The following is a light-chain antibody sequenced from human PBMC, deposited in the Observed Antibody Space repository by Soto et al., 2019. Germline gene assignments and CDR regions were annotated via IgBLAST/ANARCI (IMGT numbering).Light chain of an antibody. CDR1: QSVSRN. J-gene: IGKJ1*01. CDR2: DAS. V-gene: IGKV3-15*01. Sequence: EIVMTQSPATLSVSPGGETTLSCRASQSVSRNLAWYQQKPGQAPSLLIFDASTRATGVPARFSGSGSGTEFTLTISSLQSEDFAVYYCQHYYNWPPGGTFGQGTMVEI. CDR3: QHYYNWPPGGT.